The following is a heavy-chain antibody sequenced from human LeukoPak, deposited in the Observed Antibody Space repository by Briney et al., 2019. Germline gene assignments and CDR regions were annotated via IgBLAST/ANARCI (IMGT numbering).Heavy chain of an antibody. V-gene: IGHV1-46*01. CDR1: GYTFTCYY. D-gene: IGHD3-22*01. CDR2: INPSGGST. J-gene: IGHJ4*02. CDR3: SSDYYDSSGYYPPVGY. Sequence: ASVKVSCKASGYTFTCYYMHWVRQAPGQGLEWMGIINPSGGSTSYAQKFQGRVTMTRDMSTSTVYMELSSLRSEDTAVYYWSSDYYDSSGYYPPVGYGGQGTLVTVSS.